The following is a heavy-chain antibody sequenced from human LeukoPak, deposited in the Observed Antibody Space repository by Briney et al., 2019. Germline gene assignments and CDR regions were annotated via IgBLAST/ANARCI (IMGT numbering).Heavy chain of an antibody. D-gene: IGHD6-19*01. J-gene: IGHJ5*02. CDR2: INTYIGNT. CDR1: GYTFTSHG. Sequence: ASVKVSCKASGYTFTSHGFSWVRQAPGQGLEWMGWINTYIGNTNYAQKLQGRVTMTTDTSTSTAYMELRSLRSDDTAVYYCARAVASLNWFDPWGQGTLVTVSS. CDR3: ARAVASLNWFDP. V-gene: IGHV1-18*01.